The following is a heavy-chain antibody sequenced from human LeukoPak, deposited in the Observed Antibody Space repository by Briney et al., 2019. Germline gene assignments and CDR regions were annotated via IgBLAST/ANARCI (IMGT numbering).Heavy chain of an antibody. CDR1: GFTFNSYS. V-gene: IGHV3-21*04. CDR3: AKDGIQLWPSGVY. J-gene: IGHJ4*02. Sequence: PGGSLRLSCAASGFTFNSYSMNWVRQAPGQGLEWVSSISSGGGYIYYPDSVKGRFTISRDNSKNTLYLQMNSLRAEDTAVYYCAKDGIQLWPSGVYWGQGTLVTVSS. CDR2: ISSGGGYI. D-gene: IGHD5-18*01.